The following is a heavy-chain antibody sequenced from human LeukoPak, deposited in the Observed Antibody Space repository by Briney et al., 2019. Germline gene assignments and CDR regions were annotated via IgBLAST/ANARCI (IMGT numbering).Heavy chain of an antibody. J-gene: IGHJ3*02. Sequence: GASVKVSCKASGYTFTGYYMHWVRQAPGQGLEWMGWINPNSGGTNYAQKFQGRVTMTRDTSISTAYMELSRLRSDDTAVYYCARVLSGWAETYYYDSSGYSPDIWGQGTMVTVSS. CDR2: INPNSGGT. D-gene: IGHD3-22*01. CDR1: GYTFTGYY. V-gene: IGHV1-2*02. CDR3: ARVLSGWAETYYYDSSGYSPDI.